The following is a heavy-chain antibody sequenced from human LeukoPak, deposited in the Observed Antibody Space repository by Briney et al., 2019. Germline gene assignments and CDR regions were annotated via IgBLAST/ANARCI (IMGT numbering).Heavy chain of an antibody. CDR1: GGSISSYY. CDR3: ARVRVGSSGWYYTTFDY. V-gene: IGHV4-59*01. J-gene: IGHJ4*02. Sequence: SETLSLTCTVSGGSISSYYWSWIRQPPGKGLEWIGYIYYSGSTNYNPSLKSRVTISVDTSKNQFSLKLSSVTAADTAVYYCARVRVGSSGWYYTTFDYWGQGTLVTVSS. D-gene: IGHD6-19*01. CDR2: IYYSGST.